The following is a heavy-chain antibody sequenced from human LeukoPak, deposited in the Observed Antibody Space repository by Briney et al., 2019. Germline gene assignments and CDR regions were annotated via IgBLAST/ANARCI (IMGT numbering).Heavy chain of an antibody. CDR1: GGSISSSSYY. CDR3: ARHPAGYDFWSGYYLSGMDV. J-gene: IGHJ6*02. CDR2: IYYSGST. V-gene: IGHV4-39*01. Sequence: SETLSLTCTVSGGSISSSSYYWGRIRQPPGKGLEWIGSIYYSGSTYYNPSLKSRVTISVDTSKNQFSLKLSSVTAADTAVYYCARHPAGYDFWSGYYLSGMDVWGQGTTVTASS. D-gene: IGHD3-3*01.